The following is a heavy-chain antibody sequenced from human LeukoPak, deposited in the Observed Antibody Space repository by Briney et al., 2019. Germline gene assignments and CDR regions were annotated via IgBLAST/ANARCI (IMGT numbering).Heavy chain of an antibody. CDR1: GGSISSYY. CDR2: IYYSGST. D-gene: IGHD6-13*01. CDR3: ARDRVAAAGTWAFDI. J-gene: IGHJ3*02. V-gene: IGHV4-59*01. Sequence: SETLSLTCTVSGGSISSYYWSWIRQPPGKGLEWIGYIYYSGSTNYNPSLKSRVTISVDTSKNQFSLKLSSVTAADTAVYYCARDRVAAAGTWAFDIWGQGTMVTVSS.